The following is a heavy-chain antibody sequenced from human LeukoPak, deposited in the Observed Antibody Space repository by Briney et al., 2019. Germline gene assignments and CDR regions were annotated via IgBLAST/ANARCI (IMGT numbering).Heavy chain of an antibody. CDR1: GYTFTSYG. CDR3: ARADYGYGDYAEDNWFDP. CDR2: ISAYNGNT. J-gene: IGHJ5*02. D-gene: IGHD4-17*01. Sequence: GASVTVSCKASGYTFTSYGISWVRQAPGQGLEWMGWISAYNGNTNYAQKLQGRVTMTTDTSTSTAYMELRSLRSDDTAVYSCARADYGYGDYAEDNWFDPWGQGTLVTVSS. V-gene: IGHV1-18*01.